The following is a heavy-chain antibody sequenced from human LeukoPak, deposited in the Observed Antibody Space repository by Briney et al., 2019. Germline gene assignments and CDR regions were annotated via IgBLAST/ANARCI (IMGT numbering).Heavy chain of an antibody. V-gene: IGHV4-4*07. Sequence: SETLSLTCTVSGGSSSSYYWSWIRQPAGKGLEWIGRIYTSGSTNCNPSLKSRVTMSLDTSKNQFSLKLSSVTAADTAVYYCARVGYSSGWYDGDYFDYWGQGTLVTVSS. J-gene: IGHJ4*02. CDR2: IYTSGST. CDR1: GGSSSSYY. CDR3: ARVGYSSGWYDGDYFDY. D-gene: IGHD6-19*01.